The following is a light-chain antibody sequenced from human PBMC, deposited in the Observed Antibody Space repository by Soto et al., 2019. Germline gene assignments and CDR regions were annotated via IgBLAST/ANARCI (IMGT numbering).Light chain of an antibody. J-gene: IGKJ4*01. Sequence: DIQMTQSPSTLSASVGDRVTITCRASQSISNWLAWYQQKPGKAPKLLIYKASSLESWVPSRFSGSGSGTEFTLTISSLQPDDFATYYCQKYNTFLTFGGGTKVEIK. CDR2: KAS. CDR1: QSISNW. V-gene: IGKV1-5*03. CDR3: QKYNTFLT.